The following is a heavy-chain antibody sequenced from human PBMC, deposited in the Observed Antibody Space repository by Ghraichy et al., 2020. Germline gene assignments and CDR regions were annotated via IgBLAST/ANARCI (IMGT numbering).Heavy chain of an antibody. Sequence: SETLSLTCTVSGGSISSSSYYWGWIRQPPGKGLEWIGSIYYSGSTYYNPSLKSRVTISVDTSKNQFSLKLSSVTAADTAVYYCARHPMSVYYGSGSQYYYYYYGMDVWGQGTTVTVPS. V-gene: IGHV4-39*01. D-gene: IGHD3-10*01. J-gene: IGHJ6*02. CDR1: GGSISSSSYY. CDR3: ARHPMSVYYGSGSQYYYYYYGMDV. CDR2: IYYSGST.